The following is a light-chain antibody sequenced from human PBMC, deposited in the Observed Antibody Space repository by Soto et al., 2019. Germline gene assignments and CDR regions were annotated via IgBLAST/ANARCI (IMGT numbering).Light chain of an antibody. CDR1: QSISSY. J-gene: IGKJ5*01. Sequence: IQMTQSRSSLSASVGARVTITCRASQSISSYLNWYQQKPGKAPKLMXYAASSLQSGVPSRFSGSGSGADFTPTISSLQPEDFATYYCQQSYSTPSITFGQGTRLEI. CDR3: QQSYSTPSIT. CDR2: AAS. V-gene: IGKV1-39*01.